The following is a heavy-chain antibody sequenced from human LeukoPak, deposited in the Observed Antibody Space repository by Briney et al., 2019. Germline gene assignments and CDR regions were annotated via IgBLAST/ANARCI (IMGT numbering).Heavy chain of an antibody. D-gene: IGHD3-22*01. CDR2: IYYSGST. J-gene: IGHJ4*02. CDR3: ARPHYYDSSGYWS. V-gene: IGHV4-39*01. Sequence: SETLSLTCTVSGGSISSSSYYWGWIRQPPGKGLEWIGSIYYSGSTYYNPSLKSRVTISVDTSKNQFSLKLSSVTAADTAVYYCARPHYYDSSGYWSWGQGTPVTVSS. CDR1: GGSISSSSYY.